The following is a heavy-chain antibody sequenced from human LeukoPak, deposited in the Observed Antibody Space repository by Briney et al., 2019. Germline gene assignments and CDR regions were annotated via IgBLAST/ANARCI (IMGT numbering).Heavy chain of an antibody. Sequence: ASVKLSCKAFGYTFTGYWMHWVRQAPGQGPEWMGVISPSGGSTIYAQKFKGRVTLTRDMSTSTDYLELSSLRSEDTAVYYCAKALEGEPVGFDYWGQGTLVTVSS. D-gene: IGHD1-14*01. CDR2: ISPSGGST. V-gene: IGHV1-46*01. CDR3: AKALEGEPVGFDY. CDR1: GYTFTGYW. J-gene: IGHJ4*02.